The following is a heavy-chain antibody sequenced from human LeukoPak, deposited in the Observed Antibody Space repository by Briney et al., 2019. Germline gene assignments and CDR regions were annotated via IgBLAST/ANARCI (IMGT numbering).Heavy chain of an antibody. CDR1: GFTFSSDA. CDR2: ILHDGSNK. J-gene: IGHJ4*02. Sequence: GSLRLSCAASGFTFSSDAMHWVRQAPGKGLEWVAVILHDGSNKQYADSVKGRFTISRDNSKNTLYLQINSLRAEDTAVYYCATLSGDSHGYDYWGLGTLVTVSS. V-gene: IGHV3-30*03. D-gene: IGHD5-18*01. CDR3: ATLSGDSHGYDY.